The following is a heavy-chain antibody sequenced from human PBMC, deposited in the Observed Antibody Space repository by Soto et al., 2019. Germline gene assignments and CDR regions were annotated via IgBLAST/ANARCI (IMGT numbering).Heavy chain of an antibody. Sequence: GGSLRLSCAASGFTFSSYLMSWVRQAPGKGLEWVANIKQDGSEKYYVDSVKGRFTISRDNDKNLLYLQMNSLRAEDTAVYYCARAPLYSYGFLRVNYYGMDVWGQGTRVTVS. D-gene: IGHD5-18*01. CDR3: ARAPLYSYGFLRVNYYGMDV. CDR1: GFTFSSYL. J-gene: IGHJ6*02. CDR2: IKQDGSEK. V-gene: IGHV3-7*01.